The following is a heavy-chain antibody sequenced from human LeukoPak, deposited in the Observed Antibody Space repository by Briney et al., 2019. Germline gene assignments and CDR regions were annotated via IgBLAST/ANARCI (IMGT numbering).Heavy chain of an antibody. Sequence: GGSLRLSCAASGFTFSSYSMNWVRQAPGKGLEWISSISSSSYIYYADSVKGRFTISRDNAKNSLYLQINSLRAEDTAVYYCARVSKKWLLNAFDIWGQGTMVTVSS. CDR1: GFTFSSYS. CDR3: ARVSKKWLLNAFDI. V-gene: IGHV3-21*01. CDR2: ISSSSYI. D-gene: IGHD3-22*01. J-gene: IGHJ3*02.